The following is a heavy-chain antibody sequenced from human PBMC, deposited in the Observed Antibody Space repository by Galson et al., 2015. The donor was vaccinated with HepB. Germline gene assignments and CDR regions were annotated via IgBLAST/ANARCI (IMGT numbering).Heavy chain of an antibody. CDR1: GFTFSSYA. V-gene: IGHV3-30-3*01. CDR3: ARDRSYGAFDI. Sequence: SLRLSCAASGFTFSSYAMHWVRQAPGKGLEWVAVISYDGSNKYYADSVKGRFTISRDNSKNTLYLQMNSLRAEDTAVYYCARDRSYGAFDIRGQGTMVTVSS. CDR2: ISYDGSNK. D-gene: IGHD3-16*01. J-gene: IGHJ3*02.